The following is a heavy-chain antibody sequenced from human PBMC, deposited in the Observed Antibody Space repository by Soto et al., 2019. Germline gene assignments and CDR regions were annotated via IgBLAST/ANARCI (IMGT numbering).Heavy chain of an antibody. V-gene: IGHV3-30*18. J-gene: IGHJ6*02. CDR2: ISYDGSNK. Sequence: PGGSLRLSCAASGFTFSSYGMHWVRQAPGKGLEWVAVISYDGSNKYYADSVKGRFTISRDNSKNTLYLQMNSLRAEDTAVYYCAKDHGADQLYYYYSGMDVWGQGTTVTVYS. CDR3: AKDHGADQLYYYYSGMDV. D-gene: IGHD1-1*01. CDR1: GFTFSSYG.